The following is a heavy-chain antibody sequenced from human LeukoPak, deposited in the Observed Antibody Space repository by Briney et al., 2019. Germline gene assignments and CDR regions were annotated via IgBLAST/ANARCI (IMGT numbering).Heavy chain of an antibody. CDR1: GFPVRDNY. J-gene: IGHJ4*02. CDR3: ASYYCSSGSCFFDY. D-gene: IGHD2-15*01. CDR2: LYSGATT. V-gene: IGHV3-53*01. Sequence: GGSLRLSCVVSGFPVRDNYMSWVRQAPGRGLEWVSLLYSGATTYYADAVRGRITISRDDSKNTVYLQMASLRAEDTAVYYCASYYCSSGSCFFDYWGQGILVTV.